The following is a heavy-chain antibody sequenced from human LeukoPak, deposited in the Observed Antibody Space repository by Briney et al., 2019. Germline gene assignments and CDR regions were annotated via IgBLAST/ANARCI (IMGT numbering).Heavy chain of an antibody. J-gene: IGHJ6*03. CDR3: ARESYYYYMDV. V-gene: IGHV3-7*01. CDR1: GFTFSSYW. CDR2: IKQDGSEK. Sequence: GGSLRLSCAASGFTFSSYWMSWVRQAPGKGLEWVANIKQDGSEKYYVDSVKGRFTIPRDNAKNSLYLQMNSLRAEDTAVYYCARESYYYYMDVWGKGTTVTVSS.